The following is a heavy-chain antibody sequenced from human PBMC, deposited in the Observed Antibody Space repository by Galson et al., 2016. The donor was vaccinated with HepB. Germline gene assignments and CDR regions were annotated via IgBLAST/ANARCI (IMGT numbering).Heavy chain of an antibody. CDR2: IYYSGST. CDR1: GGSISSTNYY. CDR3: ARDGRSWYGLVEGYGMDV. Sequence: ETLSLTCTVSGGSISSTNYYWGWIRQSPGKGLEWIGTIYYSGSTYYNPTLESRVTISVDTSRNQFSLKLTSVTAADTAVYYCARDGRSWYGLVEGYGMDVWGKGTTVTVSS. V-gene: IGHV4-39*02. D-gene: IGHD6-13*01. J-gene: IGHJ6*04.